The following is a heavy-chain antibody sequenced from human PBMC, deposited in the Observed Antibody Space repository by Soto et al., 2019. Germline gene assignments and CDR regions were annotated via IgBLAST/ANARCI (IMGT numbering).Heavy chain of an antibody. Sequence: ASETLSLTCAVYGGSFSGYYWSWIRQPPGKGLEWIGEINHSGSTNYNPSLKSRVTISVDTSKNQFSLKLSSVTAADTAVYYCARTLGVLMGYRQKNWFDPWGQGTLVTVSS. CDR1: GGSFSGYY. CDR3: ARTLGVLMGYRQKNWFDP. J-gene: IGHJ5*02. D-gene: IGHD2-8*01. V-gene: IGHV4-34*01. CDR2: INHSGST.